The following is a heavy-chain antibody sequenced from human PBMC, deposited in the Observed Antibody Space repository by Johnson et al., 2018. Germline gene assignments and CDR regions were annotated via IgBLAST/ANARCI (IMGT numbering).Heavy chain of an antibody. J-gene: IGHJ6*02. Sequence: VQLQESGGGVVQPGRSLRLSCAASGFTFSNYGMHWVRRAPGQGLEWVSAISGSGGSTYYADSVKGRFTISRDNAKNALYLQMNSLRAEDTAVYYCARVRATDTQMDYGMDVWGQGTTVTVSS. CDR2: ISGSGGST. CDR3: ARVRATDTQMDYGMDV. D-gene: IGHD5-12*01. CDR1: GFTFSNYG. V-gene: IGHV3-23*01.